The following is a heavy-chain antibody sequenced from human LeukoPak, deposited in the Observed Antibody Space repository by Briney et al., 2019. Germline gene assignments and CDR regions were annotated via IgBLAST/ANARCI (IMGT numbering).Heavy chain of an antibody. Sequence: ASVKVSCKASGYTFTGYYMHWVRQAPGQGLEWMGRINPNSGGTNYAQKFQGRVTMTRDTSISTAYMELSRLRSDDTAVYYCARDWLVATTPRSYFDYWGRGTLVTVSS. V-gene: IGHV1-2*06. J-gene: IGHJ4*02. CDR2: INPNSGGT. D-gene: IGHD5-12*01. CDR1: GYTFTGYY. CDR3: ARDWLVATTPRSYFDY.